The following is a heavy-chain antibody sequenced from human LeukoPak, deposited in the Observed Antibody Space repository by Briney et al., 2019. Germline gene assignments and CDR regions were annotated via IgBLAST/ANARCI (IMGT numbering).Heavy chain of an antibody. CDR1: GFTFSTYW. V-gene: IGHV3-7*01. CDR2: IKPDGSDM. J-gene: IGHJ4*02. CDR3: AKGGDH. D-gene: IGHD3-16*01. Sequence: GGSLRLSCAASGFTFSTYWMNWVRQAPGKGLEWVANIKPDGSDMYYVDSVKGRFTVSRDNARNSLYLQMNSLRVEDTAVYYCAKGGDHWGQGTLVTDSS.